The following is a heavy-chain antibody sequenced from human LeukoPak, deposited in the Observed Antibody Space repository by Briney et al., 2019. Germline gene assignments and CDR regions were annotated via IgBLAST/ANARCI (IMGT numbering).Heavy chain of an antibody. Sequence: ASVKVSFKASGYTFTSYDINWVRQATGQGLEWMGWMNPNSGNTGYAQKFQGRVTMTRNTSISTAYMELSSLRSEDTAVYYCARECSGGSCYEDDYWGQGTLVTVSS. CDR3: ARECSGGSCYEDDY. CDR2: MNPNSGNT. CDR1: GYTFTSYD. V-gene: IGHV1-8*01. D-gene: IGHD2-15*01. J-gene: IGHJ4*02.